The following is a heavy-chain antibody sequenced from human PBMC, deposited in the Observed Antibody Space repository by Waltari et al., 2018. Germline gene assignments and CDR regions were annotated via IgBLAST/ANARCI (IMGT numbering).Heavy chain of an antibody. CDR3: ARDYCDRTNCHGMDV. D-gene: IGHD3-22*01. CDR1: EFPFRSYA. Sequence: QVQLVESGGGVVQPGRSLRLSCAASEFPFRSYAMHWVRQAPGKGLEGGAVISYNERNIYYVDSVKGRFIISRDNSRKMLYLQMNSLRTEDTAVYYCARDYCDRTNCHGMDVWGQGTTVTVSS. CDR2: ISYNERNI. J-gene: IGHJ6*02. V-gene: IGHV3-30*04.